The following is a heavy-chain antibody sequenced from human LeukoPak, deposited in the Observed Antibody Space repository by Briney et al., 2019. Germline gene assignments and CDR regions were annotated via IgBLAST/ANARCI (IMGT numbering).Heavy chain of an antibody. V-gene: IGHV3-48*03. CDR3: ARDVQAGPGY. CDR1: GFTLSTYE. CDR2: TSSRGSTI. Sequence: PGGSLRLSCAASGFTLSTYEMNWVRQAPGKGLEWVSYTSSRGSTIYYADSVKGRFTISRDNAKNSLYLQMNSLRAEDTAVYYCARDVQAGPGYRGQGTLVTVSS. J-gene: IGHJ4*02. D-gene: IGHD6-19*01.